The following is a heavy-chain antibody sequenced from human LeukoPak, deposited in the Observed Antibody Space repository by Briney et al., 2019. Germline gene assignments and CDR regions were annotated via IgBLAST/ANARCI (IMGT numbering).Heavy chain of an antibody. CDR2: ISGSGGST. J-gene: IGHJ6*02. Sequence: GGSLRLSCAASGFTFSSYVMTWVRQAPGKGLEWVSAISGSGGSTYYADSVKGRFTISRDNSKNTLYLQMNSLRAEDTAVYYCAKDPSNYYYYYGMDVWGQGTTVAVSS. CDR1: GFTFSSYV. V-gene: IGHV3-23*01. CDR3: AKDPSNYYYYYGMDV.